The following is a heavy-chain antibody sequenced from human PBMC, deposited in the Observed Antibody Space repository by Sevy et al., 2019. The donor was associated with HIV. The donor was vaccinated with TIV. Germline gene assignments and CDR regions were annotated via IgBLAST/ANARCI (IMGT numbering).Heavy chain of an antibody. CDR2: ISYDGSNK. V-gene: IGHV3-30*18. Sequence: GGSLRLSCAASGFTFSSYGMHWVRQAPGKGLEWVAVISYDGSNKYYADSVKGRFTISRDNSKNTLYLQMNSLRAEDTDVYYCAKGGPGPSWLFHNFDYWGQGTLVTVSS. CDR3: AKGGPGPSWLFHNFDY. J-gene: IGHJ4*02. D-gene: IGHD3-22*01. CDR1: GFTFSSYG.